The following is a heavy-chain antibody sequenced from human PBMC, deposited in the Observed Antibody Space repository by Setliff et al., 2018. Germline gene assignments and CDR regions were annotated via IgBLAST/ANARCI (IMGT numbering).Heavy chain of an antibody. J-gene: IGHJ4*02. Sequence: GGSLRLSCVGSEFTVNSNFMTWVRQAPGKGLEWLASINPEGSARYYVDSVKGRFTISRDNAKNSMSLQMSNLRDEDTALYYCLGAGTCSYWGQGTLVTVSS. CDR1: EFTVNSNF. V-gene: IGHV3-7*01. CDR3: LGAGTCSY. D-gene: IGHD3-10*02. CDR2: INPEGSAR.